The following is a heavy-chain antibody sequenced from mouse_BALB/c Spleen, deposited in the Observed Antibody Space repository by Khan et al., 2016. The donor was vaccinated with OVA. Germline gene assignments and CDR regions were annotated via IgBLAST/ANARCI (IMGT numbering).Heavy chain of an antibody. CDR2: ISYSAST. V-gene: IGHV3-8*02. Sequence: EVQLQESGPSFVKPSQTLSLTCSVTGDSITSGYWNWIRKFPGNKLEYMGYISYSASTYYNPSLKSRISITRDTSKNQYYLQLNSVTTEDTATYYCARLNYGSSSWFAYWGQGTLVTVSA. CDR1: GDSITSGY. CDR3: ARLNYGSSSWFAY. J-gene: IGHJ3*01. D-gene: IGHD1-1*01.